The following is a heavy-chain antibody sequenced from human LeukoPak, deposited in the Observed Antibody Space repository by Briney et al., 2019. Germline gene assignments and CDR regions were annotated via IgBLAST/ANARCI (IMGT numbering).Heavy chain of an antibody. J-gene: IGHJ6*02. V-gene: IGHV3-21*01. CDR2: ISRSSTYI. CDR3: ARDLKVTGTDGAYHYYGMDV. CDR1: GFTFSSYT. Sequence: PGGSLRLSCAASGFTFSSYTMNWVRQAPGKWLEWVSSISRSSTYIYYADSVKGRFTISGDNAQNSLYLQMNSLRAEDTAVYYCARDLKVTGTDGAYHYYGMDVWGHGTTVAVSS. D-gene: IGHD2-21*02.